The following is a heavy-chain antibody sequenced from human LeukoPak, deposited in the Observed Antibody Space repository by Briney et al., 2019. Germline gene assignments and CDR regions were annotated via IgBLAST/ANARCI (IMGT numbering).Heavy chain of an antibody. V-gene: IGHV4-34*01. CDR3: ARARYYYDSSGADY. D-gene: IGHD3-22*01. CDR2: INYSGST. J-gene: IGHJ4*02. Sequence: PSETLSLTCAVYGGSFSGYYWSWIRQPPGKGLEWIGEINYSGSTNYNPSLKSRVTISVDTSKNQFSLKLSSVTAADTAVYYCARARYYYDSSGADYWGQGTLVTVSS. CDR1: GGSFSGYY.